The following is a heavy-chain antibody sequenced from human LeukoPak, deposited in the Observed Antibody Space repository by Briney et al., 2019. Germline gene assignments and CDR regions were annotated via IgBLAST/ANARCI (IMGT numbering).Heavy chain of an antibody. J-gene: IGHJ6*04. Sequence: GGSLRLSCAASGFTFSSYGVHWVRQAPGKGLEWVAVISYGGSNKYYADSVKGRFTISRDNSKNTLYLQMNSLRAEDTAVYYCAKDMVAASGVLTYYYYYYGMDVWGKGTTVTVSS. CDR3: AKDMVAASGVLTYYYYYYGMDV. CDR1: GFTFSSYG. V-gene: IGHV3-30*18. D-gene: IGHD6-13*01. CDR2: ISYGGSNK.